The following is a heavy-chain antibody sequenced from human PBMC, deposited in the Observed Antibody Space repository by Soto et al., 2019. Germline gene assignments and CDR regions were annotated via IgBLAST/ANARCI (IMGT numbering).Heavy chain of an antibody. CDR2: IYYSGTT. CDR3: ARSPHGKQFDF. V-gene: IGHV4-31*03. J-gene: IGHJ4*02. CDR1: RGSISGGGNY. Sequence: LSLTCTVSRGSISGGGNYWSWIRQHPGMGLEWIGYIYYSGTTYTNPSLKRRITLSVDTSKNQYSLKVSSVTAADTAVYYCARSPHGKQFDFWGQGTLFTVSS.